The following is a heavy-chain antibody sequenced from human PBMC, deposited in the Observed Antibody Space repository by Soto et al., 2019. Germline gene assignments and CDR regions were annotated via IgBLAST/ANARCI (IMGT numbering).Heavy chain of an antibody. J-gene: IGHJ6*03. D-gene: IGHD2-15*01. CDR3: ATGQASYCSGGSCYSGVDYYMDV. Sequence: SETLSLTCTVSGGSISSSSYYWGWIRQPPGKGLEWIGSIYYSGSTYHNPSLKSRVTISVDTSKNQFSLKLSSVTAADTAVYYCATGQASYCSGGSCYSGVDYYMDVWGKGTTVTVSS. CDR1: GGSISSSSYY. CDR2: IYYSGST. V-gene: IGHV4-39*01.